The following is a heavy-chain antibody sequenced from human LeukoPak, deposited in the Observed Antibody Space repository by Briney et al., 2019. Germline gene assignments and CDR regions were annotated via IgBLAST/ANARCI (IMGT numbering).Heavy chain of an antibody. J-gene: IGHJ4*02. V-gene: IGHV4-34*01. Sequence: ASETLSLTCAVNGGSFSGHYWSWIRQPPGKGLEWIGEINHSGSTNYNPSLKSRVTISVDTSKNQFSLKLSSVTAADTAVYYCARGRNRDQLLSARRTYYFDYWGQGTLVTVSS. D-gene: IGHD2-2*01. CDR1: GGSFSGHY. CDR3: ARGRNRDQLLSARRTYYFDY. CDR2: INHSGST.